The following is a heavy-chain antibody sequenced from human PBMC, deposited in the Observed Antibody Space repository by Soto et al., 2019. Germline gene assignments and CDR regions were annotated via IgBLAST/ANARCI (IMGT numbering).Heavy chain of an antibody. Sequence: QLQLQESGPGLVKPSETLSLTCTVSGGSISSSSYYWGWIRQPPGKGLEWIGSIYYSGSTYYNPSLKSRVTISVDTSKNQFSLKLSSVTAADTAVYYCARRIYSSSWYGDTSRGLDYWGQGTLVTVSS. D-gene: IGHD6-13*01. CDR2: IYYSGST. V-gene: IGHV4-39*01. J-gene: IGHJ4*02. CDR1: GGSISSSSYY. CDR3: ARRIYSSSWYGDTSRGLDY.